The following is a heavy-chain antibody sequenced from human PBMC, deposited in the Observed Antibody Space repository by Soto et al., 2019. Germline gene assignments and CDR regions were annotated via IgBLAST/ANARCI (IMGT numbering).Heavy chain of an antibody. V-gene: IGHV4-34*01. CDR2: INHSGST. D-gene: IGHD3-3*01. CDR3: ARGSSRGYYIN. J-gene: IGHJ4*02. CDR1: GGSFSGYY. Sequence: QVQLQQWGAGLLKPSETLSLTCAVYGGSFSGYYWSWIRQPPGKGLEWIGDINHSGSTNYNPSLKSRVTISVDTSKNQFSLKLSSVTAADTAVYYCARGSSRGYYINWGQGTLVTVSS.